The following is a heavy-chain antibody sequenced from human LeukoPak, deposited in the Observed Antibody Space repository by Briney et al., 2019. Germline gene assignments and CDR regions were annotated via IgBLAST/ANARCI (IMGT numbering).Heavy chain of an antibody. CDR2: INHSGST. V-gene: IGHV4-34*01. CDR1: GGSLSGYY. J-gene: IGHJ4*02. D-gene: IGHD2-15*01. Sequence: SETLSLTCAVYGGSLSGYYWSWIRQPPGKGLEWIGEINHSGSTNYNPSLKSRVTISVDTSKNQFSLKLSSVTAADTAVYYCARGTQDIVVVVAAGTAMAATYFDYWGQGTLVTVSS. CDR3: ARGTQDIVVVVAAGTAMAATYFDY.